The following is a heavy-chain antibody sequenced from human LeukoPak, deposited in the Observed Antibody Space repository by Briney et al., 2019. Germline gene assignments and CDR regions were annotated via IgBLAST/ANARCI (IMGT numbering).Heavy chain of an antibody. J-gene: IGHJ4*02. CDR3: AKVEGRKVGADYFDY. CDR1: GFIFDDYA. CDR2: ISWYSGTI. V-gene: IGHV3-9*01. D-gene: IGHD1-26*01. Sequence: GGSLRLSCAASGFIFDDYAMHWVRQAPGKGLEWVSSISWYSGTIDYADSVKGRFTISRDNAKNSLFLQMNSLRPEDTALYYCAKVEGRKVGADYFDYWGQGTLVTVSS.